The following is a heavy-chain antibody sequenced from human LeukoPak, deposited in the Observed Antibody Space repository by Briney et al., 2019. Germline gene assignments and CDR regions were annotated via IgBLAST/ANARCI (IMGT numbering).Heavy chain of an antibody. V-gene: IGHV4-30-4*08. Sequence: PSETLSLTCSVSGDSITSRDYYWSWIRQPPGKGLEWIGYIYYSGSTSYNPSLKSRVTISVDTSKNQFSLRLSSVTAADTAVYYCARQRGGILPDYWGQGTLVIVSP. CDR3: ARQRGGILPDY. D-gene: IGHD6-13*01. CDR2: IYYSGST. J-gene: IGHJ4*02. CDR1: GDSITSRDYY.